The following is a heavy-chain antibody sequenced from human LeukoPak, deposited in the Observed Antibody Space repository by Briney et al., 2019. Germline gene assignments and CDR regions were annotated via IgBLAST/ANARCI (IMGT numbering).Heavy chain of an antibody. D-gene: IGHD1-1*01. CDR2: INPNSGGT. V-gene: IGHV1-2*02. CDR3: ARIWRGNAVDY. J-gene: IGHJ4*02. CDR1: GYTFTGYY. Sequence: ASVKVSCKASGYTFTGYYIHWVRQAPGRGLEWMGWINPNSGGTNYAQKFQGRVTMTRDTSISTAYMELSRLRSDDTAVYYCARIWRGNAVDYWGQRTMVTVSS.